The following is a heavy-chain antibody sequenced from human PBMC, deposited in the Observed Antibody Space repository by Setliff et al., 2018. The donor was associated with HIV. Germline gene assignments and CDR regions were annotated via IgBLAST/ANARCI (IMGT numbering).Heavy chain of an antibody. V-gene: IGHV4-38-2*01. J-gene: IGHJ4*02. CDR3: ALDSSDS. D-gene: IGHD3-22*01. CDR1: GSSISNGYY. Sequence: PSETLSLTCAVSGSSISNGYYWGWIRRPPGKGLEWIGSIYHSGSTYYNPSLKSRVTISVDTSKNQFSLKLSSVTAADTAVYYCALDSSDSWGPGTLVTVSS. CDR2: IYHSGST.